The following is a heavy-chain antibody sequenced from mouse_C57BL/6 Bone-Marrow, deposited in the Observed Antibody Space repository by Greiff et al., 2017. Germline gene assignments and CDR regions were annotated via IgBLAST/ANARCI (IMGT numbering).Heavy chain of an antibody. CDR2: IDPENGDT. CDR1: GFNIKDDY. V-gene: IGHV14-4*01. CDR3: TTYQETYDY. D-gene: IGHD3-2*02. J-gene: IGHJ2*01. Sequence: VHLKQSGAELVRPGASVKLSCTASGFNIKDDYMHWVKQRPEQGLEWIGWIDPENGDTEYASKFQGKATITADTSSNTAYLQLSSLTSEDTAVYYCTTYQETYDYWGQGTTLTVSS.